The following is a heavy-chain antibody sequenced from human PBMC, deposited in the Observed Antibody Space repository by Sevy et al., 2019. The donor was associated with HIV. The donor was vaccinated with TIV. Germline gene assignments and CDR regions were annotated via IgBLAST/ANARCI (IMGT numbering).Heavy chain of an antibody. CDR3: ARHPRPARRRLAFDGMDV. D-gene: IGHD6-6*01. J-gene: IGHJ6*02. CDR1: GYSFTSYW. CDR2: IYPGDSDT. V-gene: IGHV5-51*01. Sequence: GESLKISCKGSGYSFTSYWIGWVRQVPGKGLEWMGIIYPGDSDTRYSPSFQGQVTISADKSISTAYLQWSSLKASDTAMYYCARHPRPARRRLAFDGMDVWGQGTTVTVSS.